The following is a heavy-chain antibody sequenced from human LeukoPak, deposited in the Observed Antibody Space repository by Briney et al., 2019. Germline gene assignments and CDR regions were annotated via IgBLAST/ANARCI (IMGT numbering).Heavy chain of an antibody. J-gene: IGHJ4*02. Sequence: VASVKVSCKASGYTFTSYGISWVRQAPGQGLEWMGWISAYNGNTNYAQKLQGKVTMTTDTSTSTAYMELRSLRSDDTAVYYCARDPAYYDILTGLPSFDYWGQGTLVTVSS. CDR1: GYTFTSYG. CDR3: ARDPAYYDILTGLPSFDY. V-gene: IGHV1-18*01. D-gene: IGHD3-9*01. CDR2: ISAYNGNT.